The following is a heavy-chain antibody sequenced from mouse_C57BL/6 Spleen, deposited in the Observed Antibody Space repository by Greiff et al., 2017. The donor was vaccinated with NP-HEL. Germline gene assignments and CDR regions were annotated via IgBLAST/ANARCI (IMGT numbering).Heavy chain of an antibody. CDR2: IYPSDSET. CDR1: GYTFTSYW. CDR3: ARSGNYGSSYGYLDV. D-gene: IGHD1-1*01. V-gene: IGHV1-61*01. Sequence: QVQLQQPGAELVRPGSSVKLSCKASGYTFTSYWMDWVKQRPGQGLEWIGNIYPSDSETHYNQKFKDKATLTVDKSSSTAYMQLSSLTSEDSAVYYGARSGNYGSSYGYLDVWGKGTTVTVSS. J-gene: IGHJ1*03.